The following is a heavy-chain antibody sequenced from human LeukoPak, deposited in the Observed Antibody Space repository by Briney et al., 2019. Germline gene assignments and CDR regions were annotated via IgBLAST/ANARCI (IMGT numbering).Heavy chain of an antibody. D-gene: IGHD3-22*01. Sequence: GGSLRLSCAASGFTFSSYAMSWVRQSPGKGLEWVSAISGSDGNTYSADSVKGRCTISRDNSLQTLFLHMNSLRAEDTAVYYCARGMSATSGYLELEYWGQGALVIVS. V-gene: IGHV3-23*01. CDR2: ISGSDGNT. CDR3: ARGMSATSGYLELEY. CDR1: GFTFSSYA. J-gene: IGHJ4*02.